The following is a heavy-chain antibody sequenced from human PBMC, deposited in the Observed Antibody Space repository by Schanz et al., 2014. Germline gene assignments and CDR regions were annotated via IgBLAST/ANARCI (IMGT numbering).Heavy chain of an antibody. CDR3: ASGVRVRSLQKGLQF. J-gene: IGHJ1*01. V-gene: IGHV3-48*01. CDR1: GFDFNSYS. CDR2: MATSSSTR. D-gene: IGHD3-10*01. Sequence: EVRLVESGGGLVQPGGSLRLSCEASGFDFNSYSMNWVRQVPGKGLGWLSYMATSSSTRHYADSVKGRATISRDNAKNSVSLQMRRLRVEDAAVYYCASGVRVRSLQKGLQFWGQGTLVIVSS.